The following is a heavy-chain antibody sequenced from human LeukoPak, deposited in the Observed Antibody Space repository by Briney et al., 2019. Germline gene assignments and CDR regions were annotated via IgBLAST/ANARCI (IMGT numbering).Heavy chain of an antibody. J-gene: IGHJ4*02. Sequence: SETLSLTCTVSGGSISGSDYYWGWIRQPPGKGLEWIGTMYYSGTTYYNPSLKSRLTISVDTSKNQFSLKLSSVTAADTAVYYCATRHSSGREDYWGQGSLVTVSS. V-gene: IGHV4-39*01. CDR2: MYYSGTT. CDR1: GGSISGSDYY. CDR3: ATRHSSGREDY. D-gene: IGHD6-19*01.